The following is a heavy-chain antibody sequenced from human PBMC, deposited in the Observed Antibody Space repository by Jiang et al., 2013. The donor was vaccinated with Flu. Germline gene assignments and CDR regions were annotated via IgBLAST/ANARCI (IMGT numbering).Heavy chain of an antibody. V-gene: IGHV1-18*01. CDR2: ISAYNGNT. J-gene: IGHJ6*04. D-gene: IGHD2-8*01. CDR1: GYTFTSYG. CDR3: ARGRHCTNGVCETYYYYGMDV. Sequence: SGAEVKKPGASVKVSCKASGYTFTSYGISWVRQAPGQGLEWMGWISAYNGNTNYAQKLQGRVTMTTDTSTSTAYMELRSLRSDDTAVYYCARGRHCTNGVCETYYYYGMDVVGQRDHGHRLL.